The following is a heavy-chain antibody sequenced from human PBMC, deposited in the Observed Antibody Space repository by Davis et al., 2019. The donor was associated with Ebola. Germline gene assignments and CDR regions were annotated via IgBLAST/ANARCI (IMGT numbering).Heavy chain of an antibody. CDR3: ARGHNYAHEY. CDR2: VILKSGAT. J-gene: IGHJ4*02. Sequence: ASVTVSCQSSGYTFTDYNIHWMRQAPGQGLEWLGRVILKSGATNYAQKVQGRVTMTRDTSISTVYMELSSLRYDDTADYYCARGHNYAHEYWGQGTLVTVSS. CDR1: GYTFTDYN. V-gene: IGHV1-2*06. D-gene: IGHD4-11*01.